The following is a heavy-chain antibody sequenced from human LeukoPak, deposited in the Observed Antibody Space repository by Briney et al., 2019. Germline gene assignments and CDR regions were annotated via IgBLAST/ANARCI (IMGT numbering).Heavy chain of an antibody. CDR2: IIPIFGTA. J-gene: IGHJ6*02. V-gene: IGHV1-69*13. D-gene: IGHD3-10*01. CDR1: GGTFSSYA. CDR3: ARPYYYGSGSPDYYYGMDV. Sequence: SVKVSCKASGGTFSSYAISWVRQAPGQGPEWMGGIIPIFGTANYAQKFQGRVTITADESTSTAYMELSSLRSEDTAVYYCARPYYYGSGSPDYYYGMDVWGQGTTVTVSS.